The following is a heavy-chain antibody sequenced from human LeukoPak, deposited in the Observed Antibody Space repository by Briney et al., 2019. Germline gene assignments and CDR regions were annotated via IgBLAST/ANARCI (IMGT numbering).Heavy chain of an antibody. V-gene: IGHV3-21*01. CDR2: ISSSSSYI. Sequence: PGGSLRLSCAASGFTFSSYAMSWVRQAPGKGLEWVSSISSSSSYIYYADSVKGRFTISRDNAKNSLYLQMNSLRAEDTAVYYCARERGGSYYVDYWGQGTLVTVSS. D-gene: IGHD1-26*01. CDR1: GFTFSSYA. CDR3: ARERGGSYYVDY. J-gene: IGHJ4*02.